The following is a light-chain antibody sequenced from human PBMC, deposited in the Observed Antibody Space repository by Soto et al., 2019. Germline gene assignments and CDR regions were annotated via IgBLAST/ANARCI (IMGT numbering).Light chain of an antibody. CDR2: WAS. Sequence: DIVMTQSPDSLAVSLGERATINCKSSQSVLYSSTNNNYLAWYQQKPGQPPKLLIYWASTRESGVPDRFSGSGSGTDFTITISSLQAEDVAVYYCQQYYSTPYTFGQGTKLEIK. J-gene: IGKJ2*01. V-gene: IGKV4-1*01. CDR3: QQYYSTPYT. CDR1: QSVLYSSTNNNY.